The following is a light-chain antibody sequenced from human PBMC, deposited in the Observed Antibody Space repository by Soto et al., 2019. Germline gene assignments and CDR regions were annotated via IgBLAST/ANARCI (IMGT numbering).Light chain of an antibody. CDR1: RYNIGTNA. CDR3: AAWDARLHGHV. V-gene: IGLV1-44*01. J-gene: IGLJ1*01. Sequence: QPALTRAPSAAGTPRQGGTISCSGSRYNIGTNAVNWYQQLPGTAPKVGIYSTDQRPSGVPDRFSGSKSGTSASLAISGLQSEDEAASYCAAWDARLHGHVFGVGTTVPVL. CDR2: STD.